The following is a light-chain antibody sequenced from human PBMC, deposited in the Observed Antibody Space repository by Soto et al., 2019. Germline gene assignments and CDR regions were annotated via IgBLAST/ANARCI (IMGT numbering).Light chain of an antibody. Sequence: IQMTQSPSTLSASVGDRVTITCRASQSISSWLAWYQQKPGKAPKLLIYDASSLESGVPSRFSGSGSGREFTRTISSLQPDDVAAYDWQQYNSYWAFGPGTRVEIK. V-gene: IGKV1-5*01. CDR1: QSISSW. CDR2: DAS. J-gene: IGKJ1*01. CDR3: QQYNSYWA.